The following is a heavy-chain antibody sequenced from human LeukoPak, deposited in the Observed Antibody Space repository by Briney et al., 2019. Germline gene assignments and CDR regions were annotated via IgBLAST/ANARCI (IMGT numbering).Heavy chain of an antibody. Sequence: GGSLRLSCAASGFTFSSYSMNWVRQAPGKGLEWVSSISSSGTYVYYADSVKGRFTISRDNAKNSLSLQMNSLRADDAAVYCCARASSKQLAGYLPDGFDIWGKGQWSPSLQ. V-gene: IGHV3-21*01. CDR1: GFTFSSYS. CDR2: ISSSGTYV. D-gene: IGHD3-9*01. CDR3: ARASSKQLAGYLPDGFDI. J-gene: IGHJ3*02.